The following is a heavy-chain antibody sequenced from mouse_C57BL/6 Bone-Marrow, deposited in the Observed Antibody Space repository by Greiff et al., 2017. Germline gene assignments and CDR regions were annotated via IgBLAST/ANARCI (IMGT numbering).Heavy chain of an antibody. Sequence: VQLQQPGAELVKPGASVKLSCKASGYTFTSYWMHWVKQRPGQGLEWIGMIHPNSGSTNYNEKFKSKATLTVDKSSSTAYMQLSSLTSEDSAVYYCARSLTGTSYWYFDVWGTGTTVTVSS. V-gene: IGHV1-64*01. CDR1: GYTFTSYW. D-gene: IGHD4-1*01. CDR2: IHPNSGST. J-gene: IGHJ1*03. CDR3: ARSLTGTSYWYFDV.